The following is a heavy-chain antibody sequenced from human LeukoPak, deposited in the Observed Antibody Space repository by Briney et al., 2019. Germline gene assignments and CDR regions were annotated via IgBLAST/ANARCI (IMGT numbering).Heavy chain of an antibody. CDR1: GYTFTGYY. D-gene: IGHD2-2*01. CDR3: ARGTVVVPAASDY. J-gene: IGHJ4*02. Sequence: ASVKVSCKASGYTFTGYYMHWVGQAPGQGLEWMGWINPNSGGTDYAQKFQGRVTMTRDTSISTAYMDLSRLRSDDTAVYYCARGTVVVPAASDYWGQGTLVTVSS. CDR2: INPNSGGT. V-gene: IGHV1-2*02.